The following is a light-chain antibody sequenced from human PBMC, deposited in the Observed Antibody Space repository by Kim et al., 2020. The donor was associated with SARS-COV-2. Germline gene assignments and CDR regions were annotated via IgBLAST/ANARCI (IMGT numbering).Light chain of an antibody. CDR3: QQRKYWPPIT. J-gene: IGKJ5*01. V-gene: IGKV3-11*01. Sequence: SPGERATLSCRASQNINIYVAWYQQEPGQAPRLLIYYSSNRATGIPARFSGSGSGTDFTLTISSLGPEDCAIYYCQQRKYWPPITFGQGTRLEIK. CDR1: QNINIY. CDR2: YSS.